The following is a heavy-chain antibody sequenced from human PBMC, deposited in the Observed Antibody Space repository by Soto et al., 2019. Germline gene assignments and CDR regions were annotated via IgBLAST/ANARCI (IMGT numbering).Heavy chain of an antibody. CDR2: ISHGGSS. J-gene: IGHJ3*02. V-gene: IGHV4-38-2*01. D-gene: IGHD3-22*01. CDR1: CYSVSSAYY. CDR3: AITRPSEGRLLLGPRIDGLDI. Sequence: PSETLSLTCVFSCYSVSSAYYWGWIRQPPGRGLEWIGSISHGGSSYYSPSLKSRLTISMDTSTNQFSLRLRSVTAADTAVYYCAITRPSEGRLLLGPRIDGLDIWGQGTMVTVSS.